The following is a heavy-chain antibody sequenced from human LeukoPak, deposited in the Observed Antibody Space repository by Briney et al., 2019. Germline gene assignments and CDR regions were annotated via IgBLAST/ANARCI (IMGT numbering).Heavy chain of an antibody. CDR2: INHSGST. D-gene: IGHD3-22*01. CDR1: GGSFSGYY. V-gene: IGHV4-34*01. Sequence: SETLSLTCAVYGGSFSGYYWSWIRQPPGKGLEWIGQINHSGSTNYNPSLKSRVTISVDTSKNQFSLKLSSVTAADTAVYYCASRAAYDSSGYYSDYWGQGTLVTVSS. CDR3: ASRAAYDSSGYYSDY. J-gene: IGHJ4*02.